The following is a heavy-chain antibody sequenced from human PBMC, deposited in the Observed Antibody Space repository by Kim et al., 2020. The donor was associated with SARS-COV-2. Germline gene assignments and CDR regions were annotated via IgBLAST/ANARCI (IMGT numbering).Heavy chain of an antibody. J-gene: IGHJ4*02. V-gene: IGHV1-3*01. CDR3: LGGFYFDY. CDR2: IDCGNGNT. Sequence: ASVKVSCKTSGHFFTRDSIHWVRQAPGQGLEWMGGIDCGNGNTIYSQKFQGRVTFTTDTSASTAYMELSFLRFEDSAVYYCLGGFYFDYWGQGTLVTVSS. D-gene: IGHD3-16*01. CDR1: GHFFTRDS.